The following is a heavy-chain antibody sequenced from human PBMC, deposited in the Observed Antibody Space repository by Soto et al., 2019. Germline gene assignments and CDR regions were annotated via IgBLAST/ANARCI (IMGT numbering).Heavy chain of an antibody. CDR3: GRKPRTNLVDY. CDR2: IWYDGSNE. D-gene: IGHD2-8*02. CDR1: GFTFSSYG. Sequence: QVQLMESGGGVVQPGRSLRLSCAASGFTFSSYGMHWVRQAPGKGLEWVAVIWYDGSNEYYADSVKGRFTISRDNSKNTLYLQMNSLRGEDTAVYYCGRKPRTNLVDYWGQGTLVTVSS. J-gene: IGHJ4*02. V-gene: IGHV3-33*01.